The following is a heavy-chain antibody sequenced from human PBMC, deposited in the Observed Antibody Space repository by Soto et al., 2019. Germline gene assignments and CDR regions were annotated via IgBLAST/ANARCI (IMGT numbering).Heavy chain of an antibody. Sequence: SETLSLTCTVSGGSISSGDYYWSWIRQPPGKGLEWIGYIYYSGSTYYNPSLKSRVTISVDTSKNQFSLKLSSVTAADTAVYYCASSLRPLRYFDSLFGTFDYWGQGTLVTVSS. CDR3: ASSLRPLRYFDSLFGTFDY. V-gene: IGHV4-30-4*01. J-gene: IGHJ4*02. CDR1: GGSISSGDYY. CDR2: IYYSGST. D-gene: IGHD3-9*01.